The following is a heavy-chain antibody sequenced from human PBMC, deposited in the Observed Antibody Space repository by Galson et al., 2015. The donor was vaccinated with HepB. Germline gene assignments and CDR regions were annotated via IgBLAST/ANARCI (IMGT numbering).Heavy chain of an antibody. CDR3: ARASYSSSGYFYYYYLDV. Sequence: SVKVSCTASGYTFTSYYMHWVRQAPGQGLEWMGIINPSGGSTSYAQKFQGRVTMTRDASTSTVYMELSSLRSEDTAVYYCARASYSSSGYFYYYYLDVWGKGTTVTVSS. CDR2: INPSGGST. V-gene: IGHV1-46*01. D-gene: IGHD6-13*01. J-gene: IGHJ6*03. CDR1: GYTFTSYY.